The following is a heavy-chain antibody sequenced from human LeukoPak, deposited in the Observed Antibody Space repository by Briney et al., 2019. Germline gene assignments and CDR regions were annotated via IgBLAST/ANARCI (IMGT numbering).Heavy chain of an antibody. V-gene: IGHV3-23*01. D-gene: IGHD3-22*01. CDR2: ISASGGST. J-gene: IGHJ4*02. Sequence: PGGSLRLSCAASGFTFSSYAMSWVRQAPGKGLEWVSAISASGGSTYYADSVKGRFTISRDNSKNTLYLQMNSLSAEDTAVYYCAKDRTMMVVVTIDYWGQGTLVTVSS. CDR1: GFTFSSYA. CDR3: AKDRTMMVVVTIDY.